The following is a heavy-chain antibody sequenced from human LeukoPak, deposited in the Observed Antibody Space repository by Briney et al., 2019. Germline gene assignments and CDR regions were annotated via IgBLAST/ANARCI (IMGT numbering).Heavy chain of an antibody. Sequence: GESLKISCKASGYSFTIYWIGWVRQMPGKGLEWMGIIYPGDSDTRYSSSFQGQVTISADKSISTAYLQWSSLKASDTAMYYCARQGHNSGSYLFDPWGQGTLVTVSS. CDR2: IYPGDSDT. V-gene: IGHV5-51*01. CDR1: GYSFTIYW. D-gene: IGHD1-26*01. CDR3: ARQGHNSGSYLFDP. J-gene: IGHJ5*02.